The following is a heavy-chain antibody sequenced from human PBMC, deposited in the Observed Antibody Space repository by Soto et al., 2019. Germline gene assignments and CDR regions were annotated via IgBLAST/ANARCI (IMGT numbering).Heavy chain of an antibody. CDR1: GFTSSSYS. J-gene: IGHJ6*02. CDR2: ISSSSSYI. CDR3: AREPSITIFGVVRTDYYYYGMDV. Sequence: GGSLRLSCAASGFTSSSYSMNWVRQAPGKGLEWVSSISSSSSYIYYADSVKGRFTISRDNAKNSLYLQMNSLRAEDTAVYYCAREPSITIFGVVRTDYYYYGMDVWGQGTTVTVSS. D-gene: IGHD3-3*01. V-gene: IGHV3-21*01.